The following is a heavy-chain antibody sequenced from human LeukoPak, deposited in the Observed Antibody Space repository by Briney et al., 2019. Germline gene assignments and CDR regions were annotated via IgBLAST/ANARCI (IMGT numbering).Heavy chain of an antibody. CDR1: GFSFSHYG. J-gene: IGHJ4*02. D-gene: IGHD4-23*01. CDR2: ISNDGTNK. CDR3: ARDWARGNSYYVDY. V-gene: IGHV3-30*03. Sequence: SGGSLRLSCEASGFSFSHYGMHWVRQAPGKGLECVALISNDGTNKFYVDPVKGRFTISRDNSKNTLYLQMDSLRTEDTAVYYCARDWARGNSYYVDYWGQGTLVTVSS.